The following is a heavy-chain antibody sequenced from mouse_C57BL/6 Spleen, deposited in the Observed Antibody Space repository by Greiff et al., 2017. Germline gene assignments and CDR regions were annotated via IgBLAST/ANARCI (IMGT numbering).Heavy chain of an antibody. Sequence: VKLQQSGPELVKPGASVKISCKASGYAFSSSWMNWVKQRPGKGLEWIGRIYPGDGDTNYNGKFKGKATLTADKSSSTAYMQLSSLTSESSAVYFCVRVEITTVVATREYFYNRGADTTLTDSS. J-gene: IGHJ2*01. D-gene: IGHD1-1*01. CDR1: GYAFSSSW. CDR2: IYPGDGDT. CDR3: VRVEITTVVATREYFYN. V-gene: IGHV1-82*01.